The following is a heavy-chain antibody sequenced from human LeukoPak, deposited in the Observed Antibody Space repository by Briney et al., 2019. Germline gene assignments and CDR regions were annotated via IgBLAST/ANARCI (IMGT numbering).Heavy chain of an antibody. Sequence: PSETLSLTCTVSGVSLSRGGYSWTWIRQPPRKGLEWIGDIYHTGNTNYNPSLKSRFTISVDASKNQVSLRLTSVTAADTAVYYCARGRYSSGWYKEKTWFGPWGQGILVTVSS. CDR3: ARGRYSSGWYKEKTWFGP. V-gene: IGHV4-30-4*07. D-gene: IGHD6-19*01. CDR1: GVSLSRGGYS. J-gene: IGHJ5*02. CDR2: IYHTGNT.